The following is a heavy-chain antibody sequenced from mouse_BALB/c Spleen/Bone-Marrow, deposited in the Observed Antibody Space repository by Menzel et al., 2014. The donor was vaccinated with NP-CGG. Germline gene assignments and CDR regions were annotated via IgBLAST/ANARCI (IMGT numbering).Heavy chain of an antibody. CDR3: ARSRTGTYFDY. CDR2: IYPGSGST. Sequence: QQSGSELVRPGASVKLSCKASGYTFTSYWMHWVKQRHGQGLEWIGNIYPGSGSTNYDEKFKSKGTLTVDTSSSTAYMHLSSLTSEDSAVYYCARSRTGTYFDYWGQGTTLTVSS. D-gene: IGHD4-1*01. J-gene: IGHJ2*01. V-gene: IGHV1S22*01. CDR1: GYTFTSYW.